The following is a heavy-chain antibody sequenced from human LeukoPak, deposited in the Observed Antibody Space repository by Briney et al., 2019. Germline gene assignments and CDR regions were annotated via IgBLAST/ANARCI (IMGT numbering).Heavy chain of an antibody. CDR3: AKDGYDSSGYYSPSSFDP. J-gene: IGHJ5*02. CDR2: ISGSGGST. CDR1: GFTFSSYA. Sequence: GGSLRLSCAASGFTFSSYAMSWVRQAPGKGLEWVSAISGSGGSTYYADSVKGRFTISRDNSKNTLYLQMNSLRAEDTAVYYCAKDGYDSSGYYSPSSFDPWGQGTLVTVSS. V-gene: IGHV3-23*01. D-gene: IGHD3-22*01.